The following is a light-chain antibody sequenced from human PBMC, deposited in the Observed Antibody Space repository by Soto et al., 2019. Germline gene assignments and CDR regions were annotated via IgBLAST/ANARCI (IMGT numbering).Light chain of an antibody. J-gene: IGKJ1*01. V-gene: IGKV1-5*01. CDR3: KQYNNYWT. CDR2: DAS. CDR1: QSISSW. Sequence: DIQMTQYPTTLSASVGDRVTLTCRASQSISSWLAWYQQKPGKAPKILIYDASSLESGVPSSFSGSGSATEFTLTIRSLQPDDFATYYCKQYNNYWTCGQGTKVDI.